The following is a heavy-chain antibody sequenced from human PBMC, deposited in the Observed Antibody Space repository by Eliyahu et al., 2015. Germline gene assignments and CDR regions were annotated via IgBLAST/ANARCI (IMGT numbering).Heavy chain of an antibody. J-gene: IGHJ3*02. Sequence: QAQLVQXGADVKRPGASVKVSCKTSGFXFANYFLHWVRQAPGQGLEWMGWIIADGGGTEYAQKFQGRVTMTTDTSISTAYMELNTLTSDDTAVYYCARSGSSFNFRDTYDTWGQGTVVTVSS. CDR1: GFXFANYF. D-gene: IGHD3-10*01. CDR3: ARSGSSFNFRDTYDT. V-gene: IGHV1-2*02. CDR2: IIADGGGT.